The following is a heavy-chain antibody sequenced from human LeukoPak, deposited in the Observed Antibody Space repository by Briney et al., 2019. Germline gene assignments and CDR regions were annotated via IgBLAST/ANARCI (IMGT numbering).Heavy chain of an antibody. CDR1: GFPFSSYS. CDR3: ARLDWNDGHDAFDI. CDR2: IKPDGTTK. J-gene: IGHJ3*02. V-gene: IGHV3-7*03. D-gene: IGHD1-1*01. Sequence: GGSLRLSCAASGFPFSSYSMTWVRQAPGKGLEWVANIKPDGTTKFYVDSVKGRFTISRDNALNSLYLQMNSLRAEDTAIYYCARLDWNDGHDAFDIWGQGTMVTVSS.